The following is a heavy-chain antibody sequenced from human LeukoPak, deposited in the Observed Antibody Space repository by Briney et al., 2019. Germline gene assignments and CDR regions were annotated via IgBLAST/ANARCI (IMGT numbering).Heavy chain of an antibody. V-gene: IGHV3-30*03. J-gene: IGHJ4*02. Sequence: QTGGSLRLSCAGSGFTFSSYGMHWVRQAPGKGLEWVAVISYDASTKHYADSVKGRFTISRDNSKNTLYLQMNSLRAEDTAVYYCTGHPENYGSGSYHFDCWGQGTLVTVSS. CDR2: ISYDASTK. D-gene: IGHD3-10*01. CDR3: TGHPENYGSGSYHFDC. CDR1: GFTFSSYG.